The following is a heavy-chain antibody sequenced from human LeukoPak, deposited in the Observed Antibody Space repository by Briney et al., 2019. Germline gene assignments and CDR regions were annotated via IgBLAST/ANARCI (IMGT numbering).Heavy chain of an antibody. V-gene: IGHV4-30-2*01. J-gene: IGHJ4*02. CDR2: IYHSGST. CDR1: GGSISSGGYS. Sequence: SETLSLTCAVSGGSISSGGYSWSWIRQPPGKGPEWIGYIYHSGSTYYNPSLKSRVTISVDRSKNQFSLKLSSVTAADTAVYYCARAPLYYYDSSGHTRGYFDYWGQGTLVTVSS. CDR3: ARAPLYYYDSSGHTRGYFDY. D-gene: IGHD3-22*01.